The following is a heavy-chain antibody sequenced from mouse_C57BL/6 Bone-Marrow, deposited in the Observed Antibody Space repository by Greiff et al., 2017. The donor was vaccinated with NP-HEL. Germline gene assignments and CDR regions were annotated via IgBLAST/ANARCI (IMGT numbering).Heavy chain of an antibody. J-gene: IGHJ2*01. CDR3: ARGITTVVRYYFDY. CDR1: GYTFTDYY. D-gene: IGHD1-1*01. CDR2: INPYNGGT. Sequence: EVQLQQSGPVLVKPGASVKMSCKASGYTFTDYYMNWVKQSHGKSLEWIGVINPYNGGTSYNQKFKGKATLTVDKSSSTAYMELNSLTSEDSAVYYCARGITTVVRYYFDYWGQGTTLTVSS. V-gene: IGHV1-19*01.